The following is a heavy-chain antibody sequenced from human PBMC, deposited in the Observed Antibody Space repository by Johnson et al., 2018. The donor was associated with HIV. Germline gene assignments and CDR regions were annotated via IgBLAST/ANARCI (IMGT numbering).Heavy chain of an antibody. J-gene: IGHJ3*02. V-gene: IGHV3-9*01. CDR2: ISWNSGSI. CDR3: ASLPGDAFDI. CDR1: GFTFDDYA. Sequence: VQLVESGGGLVQPGRSLRLSCAASGFTFDDYAMHWVRQAPGKGLEWVSGISWNSGSIGYADSVKGRFTISRDNAKNSLYLQMNSLRAEYTAVYYCASLPGDAFDIWGQGTMVTVSS. D-gene: IGHD2-2*01.